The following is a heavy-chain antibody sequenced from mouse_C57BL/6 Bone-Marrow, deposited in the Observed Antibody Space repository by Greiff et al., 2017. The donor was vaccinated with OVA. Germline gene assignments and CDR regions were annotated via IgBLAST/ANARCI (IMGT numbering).Heavy chain of an antibody. CDR3: ARDPPPYYYGSSPWFAY. Sequence: EVQLQESGGGLVKPGGSLKLSCAASGFTFSSYAMSWVRQTPEKRLEWVATISDGGSYTYYPDNVKGRFTISRDNAKNNLYLQMSHLKSEDTAMYYCARDPPPYYYGSSPWFAYWGQGTLVTVSA. J-gene: IGHJ3*01. D-gene: IGHD1-1*01. V-gene: IGHV5-4*01. CDR1: GFTFSSYA. CDR2: ISDGGSYT.